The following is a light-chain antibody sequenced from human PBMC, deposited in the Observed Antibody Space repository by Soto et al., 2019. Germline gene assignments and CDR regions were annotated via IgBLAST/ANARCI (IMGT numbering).Light chain of an antibody. CDR2: DAY. V-gene: IGKV3-11*01. CDR1: QSFRGL. Sequence: AWTQSPVPLSLSPGERATLSCRASQSFRGLLAWYQHKPGQDPRLLLYDAYNRATGIPPRFSGSGYGTDFTLTFSRLETKDSPVYYGQQRHFVPIKFGQATRLEI. J-gene: IGKJ5*01. CDR3: QQRHFVPIK.